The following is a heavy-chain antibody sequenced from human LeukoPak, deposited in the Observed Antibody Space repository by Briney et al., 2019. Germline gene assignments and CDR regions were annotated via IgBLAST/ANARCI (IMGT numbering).Heavy chain of an antibody. J-gene: IGHJ4*02. CDR1: GFTFSDYY. D-gene: IGHD2-15*01. CDR2: ISSGGSTI. CDR3: AGYCRGGSCNAAGY. Sequence: PGGSLRLSCAASGFTFSDYYMSWIRQAPGKGLEWVSYISSGGSTIYYADSVKGRFTTSRDNARNSLYLQMNSLRAEDTAVYYCAGYCRGGSCNAAGYWGQGPRVTVSS. V-gene: IGHV3-11*01.